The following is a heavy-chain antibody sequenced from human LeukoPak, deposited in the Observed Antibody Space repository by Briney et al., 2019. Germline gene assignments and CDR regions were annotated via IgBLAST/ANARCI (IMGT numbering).Heavy chain of an antibody. J-gene: IGHJ3*02. D-gene: IGHD2/OR15-2a*01. CDR2: ISGSGGST. CDR1: GFTSSSYA. V-gene: IGHV3-23*01. Sequence: PGGSLRLSCAASGFTSSSYAMSWVRQAPGKGLEWVSAISGSGGSTYYADSVKGRFTISRDNFKNTLYLQMDSLRAEDTAVYYCAKDVSAPFPIWGQGTMVTVSS. CDR3: AKDVSAPFPI.